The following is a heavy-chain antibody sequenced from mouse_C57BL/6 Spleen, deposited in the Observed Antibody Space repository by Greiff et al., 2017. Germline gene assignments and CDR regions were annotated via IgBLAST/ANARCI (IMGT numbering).Heavy chain of an antibody. Sequence: QVQLQQSGAELARPGASVKLSCKASGYTFTSYGISWVKQRTGQGLEWIGEIYPRSGNTYYNEKFKGKATLTADKSSSTAYMELRSLTSEDSAVYFCARWKEYDYGCFDVWGTGTTVTVSS. CDR3: ARWKEYDYGCFDV. D-gene: IGHD2-3*01. CDR2: IYPRSGNT. CDR1: GYTFTSYG. V-gene: IGHV1-81*01. J-gene: IGHJ1*03.